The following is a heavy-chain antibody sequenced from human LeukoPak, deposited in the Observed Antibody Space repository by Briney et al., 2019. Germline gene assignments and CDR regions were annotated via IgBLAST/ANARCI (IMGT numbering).Heavy chain of an antibody. Sequence: ASVKVSCKASGGTFSSYAISWVRQAPGQGLEWMGWISAYNGNTNYAQKLQGRVTMTTDTSTSTAYMELRSLRSDDTAVYYCARAMGPHYGMDVWGQGTTVTVSS. J-gene: IGHJ6*02. CDR3: ARAMGPHYGMDV. CDR2: ISAYNGNT. V-gene: IGHV1-18*01. CDR1: GGTFSSYA. D-gene: IGHD3-16*01.